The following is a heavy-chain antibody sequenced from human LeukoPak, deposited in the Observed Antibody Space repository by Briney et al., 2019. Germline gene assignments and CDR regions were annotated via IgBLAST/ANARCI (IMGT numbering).Heavy chain of an antibody. CDR2: ISSSGSTI. J-gene: IGHJ6*02. CDR1: GFTFSDYY. CDR3: ARDRVTHSYYYYYGMDV. D-gene: IGHD2-21*02. V-gene: IGHV3-11*01. Sequence: GGSLRLSCAASGFTFSDYYMSWIRQAPGKGLEWVSYISSSGSTIYYADSVKGRFTISRDNAKNSLYLQMNSLRAEDTAVYYCARDRVTHSYYYYYGMDVWGQGTTVTVSS.